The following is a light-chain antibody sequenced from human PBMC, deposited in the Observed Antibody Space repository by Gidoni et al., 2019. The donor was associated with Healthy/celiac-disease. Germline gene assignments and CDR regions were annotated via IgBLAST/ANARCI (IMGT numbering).Light chain of an antibody. CDR3: QQRSNWPHYT. Sequence: EIVLTQSPATLSLSPGERATLSCRASQSVISYLAWYQQKPGQAPRLLIYDASNRATGIPARFSGSGSGKDFTLTISSIEHEDFAVYYCQQRSNWPHYTFXXXTKLEIK. V-gene: IGKV3-11*01. J-gene: IGKJ2*01. CDR1: QSVISY. CDR2: DAS.